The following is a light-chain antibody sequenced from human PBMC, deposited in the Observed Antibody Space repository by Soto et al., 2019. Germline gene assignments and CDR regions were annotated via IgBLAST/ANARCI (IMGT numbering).Light chain of an antibody. J-gene: IGLJ1*01. CDR2: SNN. CDR3: AAWDDSLDASYV. Sequence: QSVLTQPPSASGPPGQRVTISCSGSSSNIGSNTVNWYQQLPGTAPKLLIYSNNQRPSGVPDRFSGSQSGTSASLAISGLQSDDEADYFCAAWDDSLDASYVFGTGTKVTVL. V-gene: IGLV1-44*01. CDR1: SSNIGSNT.